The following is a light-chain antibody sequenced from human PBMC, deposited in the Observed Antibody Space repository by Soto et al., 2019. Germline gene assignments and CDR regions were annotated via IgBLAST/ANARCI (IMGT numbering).Light chain of an antibody. V-gene: IGKV1-8*01. CDR2: AAS. CDR1: QGISSY. Sequence: AIRMTQSPSSFSASTGDRVTITCRASQGISSYLAWYQQKPGKAPKLLIYAASTLQSGVPSRFSGSGSGTDFTLTISCLQSEDFATYYRQQYYSYLPLTFGGGTKVDIK. J-gene: IGKJ4*01. CDR3: QQYYSYLPLT.